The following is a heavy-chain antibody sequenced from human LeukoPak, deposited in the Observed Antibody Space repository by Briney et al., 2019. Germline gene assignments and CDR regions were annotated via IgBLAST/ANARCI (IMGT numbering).Heavy chain of an antibody. CDR2: IKSKTDGGTT. J-gene: IGHJ4*02. V-gene: IGHV3-15*01. CDR3: TTGYSSGWYALDY. Sequence: GGSLRLSCAASGFTFSNAWMSWVRQAPGKGLEWVGRIKSKTDGGTTDYAAPVKGRFTISRDVSKNTLYLQMNSLKTEDTAVYYCTTGYSSGWYALDYWGQGTLVTVSS. CDR1: GFTFSNAW. D-gene: IGHD6-19*01.